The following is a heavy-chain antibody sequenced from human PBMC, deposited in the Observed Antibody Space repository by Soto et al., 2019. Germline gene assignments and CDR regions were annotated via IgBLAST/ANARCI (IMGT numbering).Heavy chain of an antibody. J-gene: IGHJ4*02. CDR2: ISWNSGSI. V-gene: IGHV3-9*01. CDR3: AKAQTTRGYSGYDSLDY. CDR1: GFTFDDYA. Sequence: PGGSLRLSCAASGFTFDDYAMHWVRQAPGKGLEWVSGISWNSGSIGYADSVKGRFTISRYNAKNSLYLQMISLRAEGTALYYCAKAQTTRGYSGYDSLDYWGQGTLVTVSS. D-gene: IGHD5-12*01.